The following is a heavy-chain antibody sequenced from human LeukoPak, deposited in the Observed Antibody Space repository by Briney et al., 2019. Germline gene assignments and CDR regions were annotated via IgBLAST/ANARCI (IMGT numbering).Heavy chain of an antibody. J-gene: IGHJ6*03. CDR2: ISRSGSTK. V-gene: IGHV3-48*04. D-gene: IGHD2-15*01. CDR1: GFIISTYG. Sequence: GGSLRLSCAASGFIISTYGMHWVRQAPGKGLEWVSSISRSGSTKYYADSVKGRFTISRDNAKNSLFLQMNSLRAEDTAVYYCARVLRYCSGGNCYSGGLGYMDVWGKGTTVTISS. CDR3: ARVLRYCSGGNCYSGGLGYMDV.